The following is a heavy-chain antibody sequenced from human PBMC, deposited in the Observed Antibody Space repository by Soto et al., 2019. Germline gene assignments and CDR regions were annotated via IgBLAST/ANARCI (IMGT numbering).Heavy chain of an antibody. J-gene: IGHJ4*02. CDR2: IWYDGSNK. D-gene: IGHD3-22*01. V-gene: IGHV3-33*01. Sequence: GGSLRLSCAASGFTFSSYGMHWVRQAPGKGLEWVAVIWYDGSNKYYADSVKGRFTISRDNSKNTLYLQMNSLRAEDTAVYYCARDFYYYDSSGYLDYWGQGTLVTVS. CDR1: GFTFSSYG. CDR3: ARDFYYYDSSGYLDY.